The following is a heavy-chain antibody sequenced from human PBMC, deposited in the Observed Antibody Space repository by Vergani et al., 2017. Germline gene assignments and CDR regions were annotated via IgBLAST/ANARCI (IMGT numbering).Heavy chain of an antibody. D-gene: IGHD3-10*01. CDR3: ARDTRGGEWSGGY. CDR2: VNPNSGGT. J-gene: IGHJ4*02. V-gene: IGHV1-2*02. Sequence: QVQLVQSGAEVKKPGASVKVSCKTSGFTFIGYYLHWVRQAPGQGLEWMGWVNPNSGGTKYAQKFQGSVTMTRATSISTAYMELNGLKSDDTAMYYCARDTRGGEWSGGYWGQGTLVTV. CDR1: GFTFIGYY.